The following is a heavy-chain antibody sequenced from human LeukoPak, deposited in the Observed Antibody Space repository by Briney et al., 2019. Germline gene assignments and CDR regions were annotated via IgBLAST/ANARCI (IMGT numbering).Heavy chain of an antibody. CDR2: ISPYTGST. Sequence: ASVKVSCKASGYMFNSFGINWVRQAPGQGLEWMGWISPYTGSTNFAQKLQDRVTMTTDTSTRTAYMEVRSLTSDDTAVYYCARDATTVTTISGLRPPAEYWGQGTLVTVSS. D-gene: IGHD4-11*01. CDR3: ARDATTVTTISGLRPPAEY. CDR1: GYMFNSFG. J-gene: IGHJ4*02. V-gene: IGHV1-18*01.